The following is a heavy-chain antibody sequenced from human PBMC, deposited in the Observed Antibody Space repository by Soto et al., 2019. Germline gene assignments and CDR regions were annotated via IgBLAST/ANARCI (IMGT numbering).Heavy chain of an antibody. V-gene: IGHV3-21*01. D-gene: IGHD3-3*01. J-gene: IGHJ6*02. Sequence: PGGSLRLSCAASGFTFSSYSMNWVRQAPGKGLEWVSSISSSTYIYYADSVKGRFTIPRDNGKNSLYLQMNSLRAEDTAVYSCGRGMEDFWSGNYGRDVWGRGPTVTASS. CDR2: ISSSTYI. CDR3: GRGMEDFWSGNYGRDV. CDR1: GFTFSSYS.